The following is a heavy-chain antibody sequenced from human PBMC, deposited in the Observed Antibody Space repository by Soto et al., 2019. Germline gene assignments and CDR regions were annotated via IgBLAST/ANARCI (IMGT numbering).Heavy chain of an antibody. Sequence: QVQLQESGPGLVKPSETLSLTCTVSGGSISSYYWSWIRQPPGKGLEWIGYIYYSGSTNYNPSLTTPVPTPVDTSKNPSSLKLSSVPAADTAVYYCARHRALWSGELFPYHYGMDVWGQGTTVTVSS. CDR3: ARHRALWSGELFPYHYGMDV. CDR2: IYYSGST. J-gene: IGHJ6*02. V-gene: IGHV4-59*08. CDR1: GGSISSYY. D-gene: IGHD3-10*01.